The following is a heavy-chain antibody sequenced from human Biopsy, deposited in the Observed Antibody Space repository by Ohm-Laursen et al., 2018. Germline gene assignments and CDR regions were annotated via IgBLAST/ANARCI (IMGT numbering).Heavy chain of an antibody. V-gene: IGHV3-7*01. Sequence: GSLRLSCSASGFTVYNNYMTWLRQTPGKGLEWVANINSDGTQKFYVDSVQGRFTISRNNTGNSVSLQMNSLRVDDTAVYFCARDPGWGALDYWGRGTLVTVSS. CDR2: INSDGTQK. D-gene: IGHD3-10*01. J-gene: IGHJ4*02. CDR3: ARDPGWGALDY. CDR1: GFTVYNNY.